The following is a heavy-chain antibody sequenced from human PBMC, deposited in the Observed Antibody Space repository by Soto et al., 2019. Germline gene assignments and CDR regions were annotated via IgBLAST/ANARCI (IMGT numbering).Heavy chain of an antibody. V-gene: IGHV4-38-2*02. D-gene: IGHD3-3*01. CDR2: IYHSGST. J-gene: IGHJ4*02. CDR3: ARETGRFYYFDY. CDR1: GYSISSGYY. Sequence: SETLSLTCTVSGYSISSGYYWGWIRQPPGKGLEWIGSIYHSGSTYYNPSLKSRVTISVDTSKNQFSLKLSSVTAADTAVYYCARETGRFYYFDYWGQGTLVTVSS.